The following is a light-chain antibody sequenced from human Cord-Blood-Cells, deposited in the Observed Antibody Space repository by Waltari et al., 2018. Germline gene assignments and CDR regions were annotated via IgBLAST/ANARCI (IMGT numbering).Light chain of an antibody. CDR1: QAISSY. CDR3: QQYYNYPWT. V-gene: IGKV1-8*01. J-gene: IGKJ1*01. Sequence: AIRMTQSPSSLSASTGDRVTITCRASQAISSYLAWYQQKPGKAPKFLIYATSTLQSGVPSRVSGSGLGTDFTLTINCLQSEDVATYYCQQYYNYPWTFGQGTKVEIK. CDR2: ATS.